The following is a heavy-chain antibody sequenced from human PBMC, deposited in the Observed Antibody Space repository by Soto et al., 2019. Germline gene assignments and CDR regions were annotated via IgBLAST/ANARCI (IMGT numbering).Heavy chain of an antibody. CDR1: GGSVRGSXXX. CDR2: VYFSGXX. CDR3: ARLDYSNLSSTYYYYIDV. V-gene: IGHV4-39*01. J-gene: IGHJ6*03. Sequence: QLQLQESGPGLVKSSETLSLTCTVSGGSVRGSXXXXXXIRQTPGKGLEWIGSVYFSGXXXXNPSLKSRVTVSLDTSTNQFSLRLSSVTAADTAMYFCARLDYSNLSSTYYYYIDVWGKGTTVTVSS. D-gene: IGHD4-4*01.